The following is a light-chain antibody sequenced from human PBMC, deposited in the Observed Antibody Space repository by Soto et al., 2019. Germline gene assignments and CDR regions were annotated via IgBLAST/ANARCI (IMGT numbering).Light chain of an antibody. Sequence: QSALTQPASVSGSPGQSITISCTGTSSDVGSYNLVSWYQQHPGKAPKLMIYEGSKRPSGVSNRFSGSKSGTTASLTISGLQAEDEADYYCCSYAGSSTFYVVFGGGTKLTVL. V-gene: IGLV2-23*03. CDR3: CSYAGSSTFYVV. CDR2: EGS. CDR1: SSDVGSYNL. J-gene: IGLJ2*01.